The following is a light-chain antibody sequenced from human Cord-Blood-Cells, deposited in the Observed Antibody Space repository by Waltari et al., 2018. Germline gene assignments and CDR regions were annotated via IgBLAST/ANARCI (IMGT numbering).Light chain of an antibody. Sequence: QSALTQPPSAYGSPRQPVPIPCTGTRSNCGGYIYASWYQQHPGKAPKLMIYQVNKRPSGVPDRFSGSKSGNTASLTVSGLQAEDEADYYCSSYAGSNNLVFGGGTKLTVL. CDR1: RSNCGGYIY. J-gene: IGLJ2*01. CDR3: SSYAGSNNLV. CDR2: QVN. V-gene: IGLV2-8*01.